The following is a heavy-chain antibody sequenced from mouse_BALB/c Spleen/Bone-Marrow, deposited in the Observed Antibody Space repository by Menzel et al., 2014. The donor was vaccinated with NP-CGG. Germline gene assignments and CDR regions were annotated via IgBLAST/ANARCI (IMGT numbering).Heavy chain of an antibody. Sequence: QDHVKQSGAELVRPGSSVKISCKASGYAFSSFWMNWMKQRPGQGPEWIGQIYPGDGDTNYNGKFKGKATLTADMSSSTAYIQLSSLTSEDSAVYFCARDDFGPDYWGQGTTLTVSS. CDR3: ARDDFGPDY. J-gene: IGHJ2*01. CDR1: GYAFSSFW. D-gene: IGHD2-4*01. CDR2: IYPGDGDT. V-gene: IGHV1-80*01.